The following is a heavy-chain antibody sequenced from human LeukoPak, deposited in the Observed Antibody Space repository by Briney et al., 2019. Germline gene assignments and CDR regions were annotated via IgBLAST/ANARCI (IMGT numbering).Heavy chain of an antibody. V-gene: IGHV1-8*01. CDR2: MNPTSGNT. CDR3: ARVDGSPDY. Sequence: GASVKVSCKASGYTFTSYDINWVRQATGQGLEWMGWMNPTSGNTVYEQKFQGRVTMTSNTSISTAYMELSSLRSEDTAVYFCARVDGSPDYWGQGTLVTVSS. D-gene: IGHD2-15*01. J-gene: IGHJ4*02. CDR1: GYTFTSYD.